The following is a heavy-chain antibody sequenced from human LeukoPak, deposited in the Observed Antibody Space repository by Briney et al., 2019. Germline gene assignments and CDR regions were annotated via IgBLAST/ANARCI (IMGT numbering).Heavy chain of an antibody. CDR3: AKRLDIVVVPAAIMV. V-gene: IGHV3-23*01. CDR1: GFTFSSYA. D-gene: IGHD2-2*01. J-gene: IGHJ4*02. Sequence: GGSLRLSCAASGFTFSSYAMSWVRQAPGKGLEWVSAISGSGGSTYYADSVKGRFTISRDNSKNTLYLQMNSLRAEDTAVYYCAKRLDIVVVPAAIMVWGQGTLVTVSS. CDR2: ISGSGGST.